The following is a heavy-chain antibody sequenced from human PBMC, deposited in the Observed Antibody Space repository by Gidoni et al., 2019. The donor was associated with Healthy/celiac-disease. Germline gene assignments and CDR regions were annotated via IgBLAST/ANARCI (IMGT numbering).Heavy chain of an antibody. V-gene: IGHV4-4*07. CDR2: IYTRGST. CDR3: ARDIAAAGWFDP. D-gene: IGHD6-13*01. J-gene: IGHJ5*02. CDR1: GGSSSSYD. Sequence: QVQLQESGPGLVQPSETLSLTCQVPGGSSSSYDWSVIRQPAGKGLECIGRIYTRGSTNYNPSLKRLVTMSVDTSKNQFSLKLSSLTAADTAVYYCARDIAAAGWFDPWGQGTLVTVSS.